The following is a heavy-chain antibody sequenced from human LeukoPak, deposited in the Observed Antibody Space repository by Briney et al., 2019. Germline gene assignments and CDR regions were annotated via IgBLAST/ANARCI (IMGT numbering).Heavy chain of an antibody. V-gene: IGHV3-30*02. J-gene: IGHJ4*02. CDR2: IRYDGSNK. D-gene: IGHD3-10*01. CDR3: AKIVVRGVFDY. Sequence: PGGSLRLSCAASGFTFSSYGMHWVRQAPGKGLEWVAFIRYDGSNKYYADSVKGRFTISRDNSKNTLYLQMNSLRAEDTAVYYCAKIVVRGVFDYWGQGTLVTVSS. CDR1: GFTFSSYG.